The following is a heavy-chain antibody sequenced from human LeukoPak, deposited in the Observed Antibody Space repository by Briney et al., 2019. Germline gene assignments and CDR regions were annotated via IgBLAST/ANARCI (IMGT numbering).Heavy chain of an antibody. CDR3: ARDDQVFSRGRFGEYFDY. D-gene: IGHD3-10*01. CDR2: INWNGGST. CDR1: GFTFDDYG. Sequence: GGSLRLSCAASGFTFDDYGMSWVRQAPGKGLEWVSGINWNGGSTGYADSVKGRFTISRDNAKNSLYLQMSSLRAEDTALYYCARDDQVFSRGRFGEYFDYWGQGTLVTVSS. V-gene: IGHV3-20*04. J-gene: IGHJ4*02.